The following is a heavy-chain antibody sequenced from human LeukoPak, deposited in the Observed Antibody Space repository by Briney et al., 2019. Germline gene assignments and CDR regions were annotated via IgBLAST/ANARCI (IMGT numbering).Heavy chain of an antibody. CDR2: IIPILGIA. J-gene: IGHJ3*02. CDR1: GGTFSNYA. Sequence: SVKVSCKASGGTFSNYAINWVRQAPGQGLEWMGRIIPILGIANYAQKFQGRVTITADKSTSTAYMELSSLRSEDTAVYYCARAGQDYYGSGSYYRGGDAFDIWGQGTMVTVSS. V-gene: IGHV1-69*04. D-gene: IGHD3-10*01. CDR3: ARAGQDYYGSGSYYRGGDAFDI.